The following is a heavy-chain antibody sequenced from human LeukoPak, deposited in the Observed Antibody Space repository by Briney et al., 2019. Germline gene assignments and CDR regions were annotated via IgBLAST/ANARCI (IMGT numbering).Heavy chain of an antibody. J-gene: IGHJ4*02. CDR1: GFTFGDYA. V-gene: IGHV3-49*03. CDR3: TSEYYYDSSGYVFDY. D-gene: IGHD3-22*01. CDR2: IRSKAYGGTT. Sequence: GRSLRLSCTASGFTFGDYAMSWFRQAPGKGLEWVGFIRSKAYGGTTENAASVKGRFTISRDDSKSIAYLQMNSLKTEDTGVYYCTSEYYYDSSGYVFDYWGQGTLVTVSS.